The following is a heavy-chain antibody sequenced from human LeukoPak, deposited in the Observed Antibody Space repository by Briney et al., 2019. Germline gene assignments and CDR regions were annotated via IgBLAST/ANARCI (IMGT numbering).Heavy chain of an antibody. CDR3: ARDGVSYYYDSSGDYYFDY. CDR1: GFTFSSYE. D-gene: IGHD3-22*01. Sequence: GGSLRLSCAASGFTFSSYEMNWVRQAPGKGLEWVSYISSSGSTIYYADSVKGRFTISRDNAKNSLYLQMNSLRAEDTAVYYCARDGVSYYYDSSGDYYFDYWGQGTLVTVSS. J-gene: IGHJ4*02. V-gene: IGHV3-48*03. CDR2: ISSSGSTI.